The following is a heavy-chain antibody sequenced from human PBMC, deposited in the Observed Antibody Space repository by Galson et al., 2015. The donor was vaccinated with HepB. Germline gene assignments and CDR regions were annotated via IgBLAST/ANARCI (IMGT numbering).Heavy chain of an antibody. CDR2: IKEDGTDK. V-gene: IGHV3-7*01. D-gene: IGHD6-13*01. CDR1: GFTFSNYW. Sequence: SLRLSCAASGFTFSNYWMSWVRQAPGKGPEWVATIKEDGTDKYYVDSVKGRFTISRDNAKNSLFLQMNSLSAEETAVYYCARGGGSSNWPDYWGQGTLVTVSS. CDR3: ARGGGSSNWPDY. J-gene: IGHJ4*02.